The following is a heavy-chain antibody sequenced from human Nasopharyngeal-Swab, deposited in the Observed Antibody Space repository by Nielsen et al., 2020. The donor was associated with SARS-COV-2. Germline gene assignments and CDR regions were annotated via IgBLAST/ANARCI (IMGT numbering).Heavy chain of an antibody. CDR1: GFTFSSYS. CDR2: ISSSSSYI. V-gene: IGHV3-21*01. D-gene: IGHD2-2*01. CDR3: ARGQYCSSTSCYARGYYYYYGMDV. J-gene: IGHJ6*02. Sequence: GGSLRLSCAASGFTFSSYSMTWVRQAPGKGLDWVSSISSSSSYIYYADSVKGRFTISRDNAKNSLYLQMNSLRAEDTAVYYCARGQYCSSTSCYARGYYYYYGMDVWGQGTTVTVSS.